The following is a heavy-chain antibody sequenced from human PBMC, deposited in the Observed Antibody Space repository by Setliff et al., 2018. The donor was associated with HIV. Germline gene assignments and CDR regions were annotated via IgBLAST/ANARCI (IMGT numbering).Heavy chain of an antibody. Sequence: SETLSLTCNVSGGSVTNDGYNWCWIRQRPGKGLQWIACVSYTGNTYHNPSLKSRLTILVHTSKSYFSLSLTSVTAADAAVYFCAREVLPVIGGRGWFDPWGQGTLVTVSS. CDR2: VSYTGNT. D-gene: IGHD1-26*01. V-gene: IGHV4-31*03. CDR1: GGSVTNDGYN. J-gene: IGHJ5*01. CDR3: AREVLPVIGGRGWFDP.